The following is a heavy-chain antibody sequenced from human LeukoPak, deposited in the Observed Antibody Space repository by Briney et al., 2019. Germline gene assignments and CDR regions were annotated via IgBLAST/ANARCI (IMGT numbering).Heavy chain of an antibody. Sequence: GGSLRLSCAASSFTFSDYYMSWIRQAPGKGLEWVSYISFSGSPTQYADSVKGRFTISRDDSKITLYLQMNSLRAEDTAVYYCAREDIAVAGTYFDPWGQGTLVTVSS. CDR3: AREDIAVAGTYFDP. V-gene: IGHV3-11*04. CDR2: ISFSGSPT. J-gene: IGHJ5*02. CDR1: SFTFSDYY. D-gene: IGHD6-19*01.